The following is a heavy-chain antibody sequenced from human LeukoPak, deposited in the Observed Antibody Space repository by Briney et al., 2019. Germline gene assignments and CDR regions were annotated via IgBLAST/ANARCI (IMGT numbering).Heavy chain of an antibody. CDR2: IYPGDSDT. D-gene: IGHD3-22*01. CDR1: GYSFTSYW. Sequence: GESLKISCKDSGYSFTSYWIGWVRQMPGKGLEWMGIIYPGDSDTRYSPSFQGQVTISADKSISTAYLQWSSLKASDTAMYYCARRGSGYDSSGYSYYFDYWGQGTLVTVSS. J-gene: IGHJ4*02. CDR3: ARRGSGYDSSGYSYYFDY. V-gene: IGHV5-51*01.